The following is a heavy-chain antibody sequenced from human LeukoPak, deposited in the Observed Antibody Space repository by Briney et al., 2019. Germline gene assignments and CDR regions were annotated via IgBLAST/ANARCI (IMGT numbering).Heavy chain of an antibody. CDR1: GFTFSSYA. CDR2: ISGSGGTT. CDR3: AKSPIPGIAVTGRYFGY. V-gene: IGHV3-23*01. Sequence: GGSLRLSCAASGFTFSSYAMSWVRQAPGKGLEWVSGISGSGGTTYYADSVKGPFTISRDNSKNTLYLQMNSLRAEDTAVYYCAKSPIPGIAVTGRYFGYWGQGTLVTVSS. J-gene: IGHJ4*02. D-gene: IGHD6-19*01.